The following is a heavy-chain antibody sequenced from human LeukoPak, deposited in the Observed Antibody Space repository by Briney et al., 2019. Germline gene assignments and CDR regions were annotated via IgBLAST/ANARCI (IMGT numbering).Heavy chain of an antibody. J-gene: IGHJ3*02. Sequence: PSETLSLTCTVSGGSVSSGSYYWSWIRQPSGKGLEWIGYIYYSGSTNYNPSLKSRVTISVDTSKNQFSLKLSSVTAADTAVYYCARLSRIAAAGYDAFDIWGQGTMVTVSS. CDR2: IYYSGST. D-gene: IGHD6-13*01. CDR1: GGSVSSGSYY. CDR3: ARLSRIAAAGYDAFDI. V-gene: IGHV4-61*01.